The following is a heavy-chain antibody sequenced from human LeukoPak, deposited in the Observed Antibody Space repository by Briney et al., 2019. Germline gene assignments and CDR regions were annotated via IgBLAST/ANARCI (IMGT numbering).Heavy chain of an antibody. V-gene: IGHV4-59*01. CDR3: ARGIYDRSGFSYYYYHMDV. D-gene: IGHD3-22*01. Sequence: PSETLSLTCFVSGSSISSYYWSWIRQPPGKGLEWIGCIYYRGNTNYNPSLKSRVTISLDTSKNQFSLRLSSVTAADTAVYHCARGIYDRSGFSYYYYHMDVCGKGTTVTVSS. CDR2: IYYRGNT. CDR1: GSSISSYY. J-gene: IGHJ6*03.